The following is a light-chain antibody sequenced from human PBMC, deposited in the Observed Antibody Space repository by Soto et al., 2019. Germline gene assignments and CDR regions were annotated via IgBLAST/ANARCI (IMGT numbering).Light chain of an antibody. J-gene: IGKJ2*01. CDR3: QQRSHWPPYT. CDR1: QSVHTY. Sequence: ETVLTQSPATLSLSPGERATLSCRASQSVHTYLAWYQQKAGQAPRLLIYDASNRATGIPARFSGSGSGTDFTLTISSLEQEDCAVYYCQQRSHWPPYTFGQGTKLEIK. V-gene: IGKV3-11*01. CDR2: DAS.